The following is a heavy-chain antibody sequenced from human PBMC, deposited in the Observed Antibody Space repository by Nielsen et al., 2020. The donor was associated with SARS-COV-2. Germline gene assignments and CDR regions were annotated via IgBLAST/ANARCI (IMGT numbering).Heavy chain of an antibody. Sequence: GGSLRLSCAASGFTFSSYGMHWVRQAPGKGLEWVAVISYDGSNTDNVDSVKGRFTISRDNSKNTLYLQMNSLRAEDTAVYYCAKTWPHHVYYYYGMDVWGQGTMVTVSS. D-gene: IGHD1-14*01. CDR2: ISYDGSNT. CDR1: GFTFSSYG. V-gene: IGHV3-30*18. J-gene: IGHJ6*02. CDR3: AKTWPHHVYYYYGMDV.